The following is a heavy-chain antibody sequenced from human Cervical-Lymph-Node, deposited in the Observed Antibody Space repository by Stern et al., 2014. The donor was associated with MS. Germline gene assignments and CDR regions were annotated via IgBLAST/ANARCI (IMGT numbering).Heavy chain of an antibody. CDR1: GFTFTSSA. CDR3: AAEPMYYSDSVGAFDI. V-gene: IGHV1-58*01. D-gene: IGHD3-22*01. J-gene: IGHJ3*02. Sequence: QMQLVQSGPEVKKPGTSVKVSCKASGFTFTSSAVQWVRQARGQRLEWIGWIVVGSGNPHYAQKFQERVTITRDMSTSTAYMELSSLRSEDTAVYYCAAEPMYYSDSVGAFDIWGQGTMVTVSS. CDR2: IVVGSGNP.